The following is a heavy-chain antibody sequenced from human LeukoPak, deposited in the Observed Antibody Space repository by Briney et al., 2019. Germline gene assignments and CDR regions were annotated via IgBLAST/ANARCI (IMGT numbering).Heavy chain of an antibody. CDR2: ISGHSDST. D-gene: IGHD3-16*02. Sequence: PGGSLRLSCAASGFTVSSNYMSWVRQAPGQGPEWVSGISGHSDSTYHADSVKGRFTISRDNSKNTPYLQMNSLRAEDTAVYYCAGYVWGTYRYTNYWGQGTLVTVSS. CDR1: GFTVSSNY. V-gene: IGHV3-23*01. CDR3: AGYVWGTYRYTNY. J-gene: IGHJ4*02.